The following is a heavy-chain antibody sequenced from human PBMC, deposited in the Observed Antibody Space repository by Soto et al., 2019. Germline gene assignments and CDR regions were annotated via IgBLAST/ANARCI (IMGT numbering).Heavy chain of an antibody. CDR1: GDSVSTSSSA. V-gene: IGHV6-1*01. D-gene: IGHD2-2*02. CDR3: VRYTGWYTFDF. Sequence: PSQTLSLTCAISGDSVSTSSSAWSWIRQPPSGGLEWLGRLYYRSKWSNDYAVSVMGRITISPDTSKNQFSLQLNSVTPEDTAVYFCVRYTGWYTFDFWGPGTLVTVSS. J-gene: IGHJ4*02. CDR2: LYYRSKWSN.